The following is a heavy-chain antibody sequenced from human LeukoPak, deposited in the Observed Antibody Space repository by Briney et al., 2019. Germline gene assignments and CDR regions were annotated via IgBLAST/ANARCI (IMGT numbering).Heavy chain of an antibody. CDR1: GGSTSSGSYY. CDR3: VRHATTYFFLDY. CDR2: IYTSGST. V-gene: IGHV4-61*02. Sequence: PSETLSLTCTVSGGSTSSGSYYWSWIRQPAGKGLEWIGRIYTSGSTNYNPSLKSRVTISVDTSKNQFSLKLNSVTAADTAVYFCVRHATTYFFLDYWGQGTLVTVSS. D-gene: IGHD4-17*01. J-gene: IGHJ4*02.